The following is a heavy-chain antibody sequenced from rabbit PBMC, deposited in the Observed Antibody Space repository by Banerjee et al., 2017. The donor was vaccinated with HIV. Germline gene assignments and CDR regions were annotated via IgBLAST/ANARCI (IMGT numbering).Heavy chain of an antibody. V-gene: IGHV1S40*01. CDR3: VRNAVGYGYVEL. CDR2: IGVSGSGKT. Sequence: QSLEESGGGLVQPEGSLTLTCKASGFSFSSNYNMCWVRQTPGKGLEWIACIGVSGSGKTLYASWAKGRFTISKTSSTTVTLQMTSLTVADTATYFCVRNAVGYGYVELWGPGTLVTVS. D-gene: IGHD6-1*01. J-gene: IGHJ4*01. CDR1: GFSFSSNYN.